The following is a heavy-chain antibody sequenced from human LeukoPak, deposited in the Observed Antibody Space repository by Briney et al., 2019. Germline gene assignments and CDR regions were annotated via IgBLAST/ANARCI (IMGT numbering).Heavy chain of an antibody. V-gene: IGHV3-66*01. Sequence: GGSLRLSCAASGFTVSRNYMSWVRQAPGKGLEWVSVIYSGGSTYYADSVKGRFTISRDNSKNTLYLQMNSLRAEDKAVYYCARDHYYGDYVVWGQGTLVTVSS. D-gene: IGHD4-17*01. J-gene: IGHJ4*02. CDR1: GFTVSRNY. CDR2: IYSGGST. CDR3: ARDHYYGDYVV.